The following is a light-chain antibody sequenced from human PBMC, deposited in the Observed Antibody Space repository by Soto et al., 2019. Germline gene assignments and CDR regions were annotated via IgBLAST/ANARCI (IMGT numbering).Light chain of an antibody. CDR3: QQGSKWRT. CDR2: DAS. J-gene: IGKJ1*01. Sequence: ECVWMQSPGTPSLTTGERATVACRTSQTVRNNYLAWYQQKPGQAPRLLIYDASSGATGIHDRFSGGGSGTDFTLTISSLQSEDVAFYYRQQGSKWRTFGQGTKVDIK. V-gene: IGKV3D-20*02. CDR1: QTVRNNY.